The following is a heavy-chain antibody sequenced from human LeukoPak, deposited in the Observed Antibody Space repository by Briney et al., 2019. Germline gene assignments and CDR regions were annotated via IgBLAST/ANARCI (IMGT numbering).Heavy chain of an antibody. CDR1: GFTSSSYA. J-gene: IGHJ4*02. V-gene: IGHV3-30*04. Sequence: GGSLRLSCAASGFTSSSYAMHWVRQAPGKGLEWVAVISYDGSNKYYADSVKGRFTISRDNAKNSLYLQMNSLRAEDTAVYYCARDPHSSSWFVFDYWGQGTLVTVSS. D-gene: IGHD6-13*01. CDR3: ARDPHSSSWFVFDY. CDR2: ISYDGSNK.